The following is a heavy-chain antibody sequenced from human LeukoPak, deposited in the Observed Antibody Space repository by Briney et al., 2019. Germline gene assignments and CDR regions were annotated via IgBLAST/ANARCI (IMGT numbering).Heavy chain of an antibody. CDR2: IRYDGSNK. V-gene: IGHV3-30*04. J-gene: IGHJ4*02. Sequence: GRSLRLSCAASGFTFSSYAMHWVRQAPGKGLEWVAFIRYDGSNKYYADSVKGRFTISRDNSKNTLYLQMNSLRAEDTAVYYCASGMLAAAAIDYWGQGTLVTVSS. D-gene: IGHD6-13*01. CDR3: ASGMLAAAAIDY. CDR1: GFTFSSYA.